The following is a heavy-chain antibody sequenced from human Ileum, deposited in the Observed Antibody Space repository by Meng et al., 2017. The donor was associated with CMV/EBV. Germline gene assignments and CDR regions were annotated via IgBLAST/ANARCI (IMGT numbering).Heavy chain of an antibody. CDR2: IKQDGSEK. CDR3: ARQDWGHCSSTSCYDPFDY. CDR1: GFTFSSYR. Sequence: GESLKISCAASGFTFSSYRMSWVRQAPGKGLEWVANIKQDGSEKYYVDSVKGRFTISRDNAKNSLYLQMNSLRAEDTAVYYCARQDWGHCSSTSCYDPFDYWGQGTLVTVSS. D-gene: IGHD2-2*01. J-gene: IGHJ4*02. V-gene: IGHV3-7*01.